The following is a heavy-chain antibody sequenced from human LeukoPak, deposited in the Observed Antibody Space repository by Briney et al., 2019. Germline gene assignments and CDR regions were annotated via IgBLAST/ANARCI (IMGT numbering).Heavy chain of an antibody. CDR1: GFTFSSYA. CDR3: AKVGQQLADYYYYMDV. CDR2: ISYDGSNK. J-gene: IGHJ6*03. V-gene: IGHV3-30*04. Sequence: GGSLRLSCAASGFTFSSYAMHGVRQAPGKGLEWVAVISYDGSNKYYADSVKGRFTISRDNSKDTLYLQMNSRRAEDTAVYYCAKVGQQLADYYYYMDVWGKGTTVTVSS. D-gene: IGHD6-13*01.